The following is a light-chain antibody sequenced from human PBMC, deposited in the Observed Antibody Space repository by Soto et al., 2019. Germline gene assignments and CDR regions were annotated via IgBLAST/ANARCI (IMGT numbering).Light chain of an antibody. Sequence: QSVLTQPPSVSGTPGQTVTISCSGSSSNIGSKSVQWYQQLPETAPKLLIYSNNQRPSGVPDRFSGSKSGTSASLAISGLQSEDEAHYYCGAWDDTLNVLVFGGGTKL. CDR3: GAWDDTLNVLV. V-gene: IGLV1-44*01. J-gene: IGLJ2*01. CDR1: SSNIGSKS. CDR2: SNN.